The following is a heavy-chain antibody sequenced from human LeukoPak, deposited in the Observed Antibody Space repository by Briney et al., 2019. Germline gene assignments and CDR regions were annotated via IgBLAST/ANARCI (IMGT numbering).Heavy chain of an antibody. CDR2: ISGRDTNT. CDR3: AKGRNEDGDAALNY. V-gene: IGHV3-23*01. D-gene: IGHD4-17*01. CDR1: GFTFSSYG. J-gene: IGHJ4*02. Sequence: GGSLRLSCAASGFTFSSYGMSWVRQAPGKGLEWVSTISGRDTNTYYADSVEGRFTISRDNSKNTLYLQMNSLRAEDTAAYHCAKGRNEDGDAALNYWGQGTLVTVSS.